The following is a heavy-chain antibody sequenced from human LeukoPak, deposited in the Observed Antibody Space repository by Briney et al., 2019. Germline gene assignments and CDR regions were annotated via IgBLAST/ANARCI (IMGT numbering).Heavy chain of an antibody. CDR2: ISGSGGST. CDR3: ARTYDFGIGPPGDAFDN. CDR1: GFTFSSYA. V-gene: IGHV3-23*01. Sequence: GGSLRLSCAASGFTFSSYAMSWVRQAPGKGLEWVSAISGSGGSTYYADSVKGRFTISRDNSKNTLYLQMNSLRVEDTAVYYCARTYDFGIGPPGDAFDNWGQGTLVTVFS. J-gene: IGHJ3*02. D-gene: IGHD3-3*01.